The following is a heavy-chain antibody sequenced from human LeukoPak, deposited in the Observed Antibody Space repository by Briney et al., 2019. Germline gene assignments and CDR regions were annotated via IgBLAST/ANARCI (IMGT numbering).Heavy chain of an antibody. Sequence: GGSLRLFCAASGFTFSDYAMSWVRQAPGKGVEWVSGISGSGSGTYYAGSVKGRFTISRDNSKNTVFLQMNSLRGEDTARYYCTKAGAYSGSYLPDYWGQGTLVTVFS. J-gene: IGHJ4*02. D-gene: IGHD1-26*01. CDR2: ISGSGSGT. CDR1: GFTFSDYA. CDR3: TKAGAYSGSYLPDY. V-gene: IGHV3-23*01.